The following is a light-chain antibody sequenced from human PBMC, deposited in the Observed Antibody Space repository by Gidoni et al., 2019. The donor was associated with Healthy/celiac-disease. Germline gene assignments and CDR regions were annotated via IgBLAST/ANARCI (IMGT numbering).Light chain of an antibody. V-gene: IGKV1-39*01. CDR3: QQSYNTPRT. CDR2: AAA. J-gene: IGKJ1*01. Sequence: DIQMTQSPSSLSASVGDRVTITCRASQSISSYLNWYQQKQGKAPKLLIYAAASLQSGVPARFSGSGSGTDFTLTSSSLQPEDFATYYCQQSYNTPRTFGQGTKVEIK. CDR1: QSISSY.